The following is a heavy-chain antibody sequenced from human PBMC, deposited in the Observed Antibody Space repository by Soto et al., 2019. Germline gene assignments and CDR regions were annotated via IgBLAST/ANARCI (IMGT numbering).Heavy chain of an antibody. V-gene: IGHV3-23*01. CDR2: ISGSGGST. J-gene: IGHJ6*03. Sequence: AGGSLRLSCAASGFTFSSYAMSWVRQAPGKGLEWVSAISGSGGSTYYADSVKGRFTISRDNSKNTLYLQMNSLRAEDTAVYYCAKVTLDRYCSSTSCYADGLYYYYMDVWGKGTTVTVSS. CDR1: GFTFSSYA. D-gene: IGHD2-2*01. CDR3: AKVTLDRYCSSTSCYADGLYYYYMDV.